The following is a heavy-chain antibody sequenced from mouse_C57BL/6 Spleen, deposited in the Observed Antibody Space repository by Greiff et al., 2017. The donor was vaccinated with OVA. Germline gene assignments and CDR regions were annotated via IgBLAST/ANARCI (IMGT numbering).Heavy chain of an antibody. J-gene: IGHJ4*01. CDR2: INPNNGGT. CDR1: GYTFTDYY. CDR3: ERQRGDMDY. Sequence: EVQLQQSGPELVKPGASVKISCKASGYTFTDYYMNWVKQSHGKSLEWIGDINPNNGGTSYNQKLKGKATLTVDKSSSTAYMELRRLTSEDSAVYYCERQRGDMDYWGQGTSVTVSS. V-gene: IGHV1-26*01.